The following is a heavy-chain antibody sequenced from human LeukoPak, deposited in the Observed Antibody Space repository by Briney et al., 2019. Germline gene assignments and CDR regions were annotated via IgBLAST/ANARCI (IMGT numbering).Heavy chain of an antibody. V-gene: IGHV3-49*03. J-gene: IGHJ4*02. CDR1: GFTLGDYA. CDR3: TRGAAPSDY. CDR2: IRSKAYGGTT. Sequence: GVLRLSCTASGFTLGDYALSWFRQAPGKGPEWVGFIRSKAYGGTTEYAASVKGRFTISRDDSKSIAYLQMNSLKTEDTAVYYCTRGAAPSDYWGQGTLVTVSS. D-gene: IGHD6-6*01.